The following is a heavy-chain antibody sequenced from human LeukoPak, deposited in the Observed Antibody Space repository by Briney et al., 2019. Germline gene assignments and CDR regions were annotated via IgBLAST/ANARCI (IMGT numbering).Heavy chain of an antibody. J-gene: IGHJ4*02. D-gene: IGHD1-26*01. CDR1: GFTFDYYA. V-gene: IGHV3-9*01. CDR2: ISWNSGSI. Sequence: PGGSLRLSCAASGFTFDYYAMHWVRQAPGKGLEWDSGISWNSGSIDYAHSVKGRFTISRDTAKNSLYLQMNSLRPEDTALYYCAKGTGRYWTFYDSWGQGTLVTVSS. CDR3: AKGTGRYWTFYDS.